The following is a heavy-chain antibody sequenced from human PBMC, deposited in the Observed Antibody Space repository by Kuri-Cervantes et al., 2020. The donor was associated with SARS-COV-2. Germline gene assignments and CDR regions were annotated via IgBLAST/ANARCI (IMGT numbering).Heavy chain of an antibody. D-gene: IGHD3-9*01. CDR2: ISYDGSNK. Sequence: GESLKISCAASGFTFSSYAMHWVRQAPGKGLEWVAVISYDGSNKYYADSVKGRFTISRDNSKNTLYLQMNSLRAEDTAVYYCAREVLRYFDWSGFDPWGQGTVVTVSS. CDR1: GFTFSSYA. J-gene: IGHJ5*02. V-gene: IGHV3-30*04. CDR3: AREVLRYFDWSGFDP.